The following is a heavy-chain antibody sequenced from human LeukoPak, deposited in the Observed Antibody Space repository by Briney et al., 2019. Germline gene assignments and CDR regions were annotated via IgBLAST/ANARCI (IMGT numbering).Heavy chain of an antibody. V-gene: IGHV1-69*05. Sequence: SVKVSCKASGGTFSSYAISWVRQAPGQGLEWMGRIIPIFGTANYAQKFQGRVTITTDESTSTAYMELSSLRSEDTAVYYCARDTDYGANFAFGIWGQGTMVTVSS. CDR1: GGTFSSYA. J-gene: IGHJ3*02. CDR3: ARDTDYGANFAFGI. CDR2: IIPIFGTA. D-gene: IGHD4/OR15-4a*01.